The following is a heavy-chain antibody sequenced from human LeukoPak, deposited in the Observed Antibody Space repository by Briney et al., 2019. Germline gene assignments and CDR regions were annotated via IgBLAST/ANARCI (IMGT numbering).Heavy chain of an antibody. CDR1: GFTFTSSA. CDR3: ASYYYYGSGTFDY. J-gene: IGHJ4*02. CDR2: IVVGSGNT. D-gene: IGHD3-10*01. Sequence: GASVKVSCKASGFTFTSSAMQWVRQARGQRLEWIGWIVVGSGNTNYAQKFQERVTITRDMSTSTAYMELSSLRSEDTAVYYCASYYYYGSGTFDYWGQGTLVTVSS. V-gene: IGHV1-58*02.